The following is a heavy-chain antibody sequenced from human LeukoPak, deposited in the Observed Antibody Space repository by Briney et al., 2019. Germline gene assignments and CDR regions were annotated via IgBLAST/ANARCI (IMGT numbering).Heavy chain of an antibody. CDR3: ARRRDGYNYYFDY. CDR2: LYPGDFDT. CDR1: GYIFTSYW. V-gene: IGHV5-51*01. J-gene: IGHJ4*02. Sequence: GESLQISCKVSGYIFTSYWIGWVRQMPGKGLDWMGLLYPGDFDTKYSPSFQGQVTIPADKSISTAYLQWSSLKASDTAIYYCARRRDGYNYYFDYWAQGTLVTVSS. D-gene: IGHD5-24*01.